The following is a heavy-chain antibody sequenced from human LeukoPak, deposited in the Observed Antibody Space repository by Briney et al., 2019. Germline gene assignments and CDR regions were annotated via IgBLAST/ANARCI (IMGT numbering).Heavy chain of an antibody. CDR1: GYTFTGYY. CDR3: ARGGSPRLRYFDWLSAYYYYYYMDV. J-gene: IGHJ6*03. D-gene: IGHD3-9*01. V-gene: IGHV1-2*02. Sequence: GASVKVSCKASGYTFTGYYMHWVRQAPGQGLEWMGWINPNSGGTNYAQKFQGRVTMTRDTSISTAYMELSRLRSDDTAVYYCARGGSPRLRYFDWLSAYYYYYYMDVWGKGTTVTVSS. CDR2: INPNSGGT.